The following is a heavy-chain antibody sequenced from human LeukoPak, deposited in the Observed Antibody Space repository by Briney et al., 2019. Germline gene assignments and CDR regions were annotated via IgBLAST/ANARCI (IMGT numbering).Heavy chain of an antibody. J-gene: IGHJ4*02. D-gene: IGHD6-13*01. CDR1: GGSFSGYC. V-gene: IGHV4-34*01. CDR2: INHSGST. Sequence: PSETLSLTCAVYGGSFSGYCWSWIRQPPGKGLEWIGEINHSGSTNYNPSLKSRVTISVDTSKNQFSLKLSSVTAADTAVYYCARGRGRIAAAGWVSLRRYFDYWGQGTLVTVSS. CDR3: ARGRGRIAAAGWVSLRRYFDY.